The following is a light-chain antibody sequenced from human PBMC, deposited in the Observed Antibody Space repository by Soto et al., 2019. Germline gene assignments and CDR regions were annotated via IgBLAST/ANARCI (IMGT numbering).Light chain of an antibody. V-gene: IGKV3-20*01. CDR3: QQYGSSPMYT. Sequence: EIVLTQSPGTLSSSPGERATLSCRASQSVSSSYLAWYQQKPCQAPRLLIYGASSRATGIPDRFSGSGSGTDFTLTISRLEPEDCAVYDCQQYGSSPMYTFGQRSKLEIK. J-gene: IGKJ2*01. CDR1: QSVSSSY. CDR2: GAS.